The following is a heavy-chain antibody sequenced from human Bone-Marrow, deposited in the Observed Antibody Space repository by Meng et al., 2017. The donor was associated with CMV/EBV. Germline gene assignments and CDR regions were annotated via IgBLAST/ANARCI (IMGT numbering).Heavy chain of an antibody. CDR3: ARDSIHCSSTSCYIDY. J-gene: IGHJ4*02. Sequence: GESLKISCAASGFTFSSYGMHWVRQAPGKGLEWVAFIRYDGSNKYYADSVKGRFTISRDNSKNTLYLQMNSLRAEDTAVYYCARDSIHCSSTSCYIDYWGQGTLVTVSS. CDR2: IRYDGSNK. CDR1: GFTFSSYG. D-gene: IGHD2-2*01. V-gene: IGHV3-30*02.